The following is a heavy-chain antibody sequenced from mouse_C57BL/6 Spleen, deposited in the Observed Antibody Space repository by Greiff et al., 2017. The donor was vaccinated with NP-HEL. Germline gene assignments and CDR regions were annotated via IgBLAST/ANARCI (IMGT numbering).Heavy chain of an antibody. CDR1: GYTFTSYW. Sequence: QVQLQQPGAELVMPGASVKLSCKASGYTFTSYWMHWVKQRPGQGLEWIGELDPSDSYTNYNQKFKGKSTLTVDKSSSTAYMQLSSLTSEDSAVYYCARKREPAYFDVWGTGTTVTVSS. CDR3: ARKREPAYFDV. V-gene: IGHV1-69*01. J-gene: IGHJ1*03. CDR2: LDPSDSYT.